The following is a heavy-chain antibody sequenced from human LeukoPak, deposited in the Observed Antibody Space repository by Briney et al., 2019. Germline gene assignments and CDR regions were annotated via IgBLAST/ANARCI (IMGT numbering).Heavy chain of an antibody. J-gene: IGHJ5*02. V-gene: IGHV3-7*03. CDR2: IKQDGSEE. CDR1: GFTFSSYW. Sequence: GGSLRLSCAASGFTFSSYWMSWVRQAPGKGLEWVANIKQDGSEEYYVDSVKGRFTISRDNAKNSLYLQMNSLRAEDTAVYYCARGIVVVPAALFDPWGQGTLVTVSS. CDR3: ARGIVVVPAALFDP. D-gene: IGHD2-2*01.